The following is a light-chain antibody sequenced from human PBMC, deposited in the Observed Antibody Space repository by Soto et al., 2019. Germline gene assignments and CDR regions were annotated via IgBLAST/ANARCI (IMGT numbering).Light chain of an antibody. CDR2: GAS. CDR3: QQYNKWPRT. CDR1: QSISSD. Sequence: EIVLKQSPGTLSLSKGERATLSCRASQSISSDVAWYQQKPGQAPRLLIYGASTTATGIPARFSGSGSGTEFTLTISSLQSEDFAVYNCQQYNKWPRTFGQGTK. J-gene: IGKJ2*01. V-gene: IGKV3-15*01.